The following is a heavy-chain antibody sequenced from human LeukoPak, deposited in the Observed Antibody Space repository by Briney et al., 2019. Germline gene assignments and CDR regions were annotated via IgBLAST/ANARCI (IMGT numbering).Heavy chain of an antibody. V-gene: IGHV5-51*01. J-gene: IGHJ4*02. Sequence: RGASLKISCKGSGSIFTSYWIGWVRQLPGKGLEWMGIIYPGDSDTRYSPSFQGQVPISADKSISTAYLQWSSLKASDTAMYYCARKSSYYGMAYYFDYWGQGTLVTVSS. D-gene: IGHD3-16*01. CDR1: GSIFTSYW. CDR2: IYPGDSDT. CDR3: ARKSSYYGMAYYFDY.